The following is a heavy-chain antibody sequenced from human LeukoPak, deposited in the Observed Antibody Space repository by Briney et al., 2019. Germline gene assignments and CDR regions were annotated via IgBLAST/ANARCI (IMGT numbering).Heavy chain of an antibody. J-gene: IGHJ6*03. CDR3: AKEREWGIQLSYYYMDV. D-gene: IGHD5-18*01. CDR1: GFTFSSYA. Sequence: PGGSLRLSCAASGFTFSSYAMSWVRQAPGKGLELVSSISSSSSYIYYADSVKGRFTISRDNAKNSLYLQMNSLRAEDTAVYYCAKEREWGIQLSYYYMDVWGKGTTVTVSS. V-gene: IGHV3-21*04. CDR2: ISSSSSYI.